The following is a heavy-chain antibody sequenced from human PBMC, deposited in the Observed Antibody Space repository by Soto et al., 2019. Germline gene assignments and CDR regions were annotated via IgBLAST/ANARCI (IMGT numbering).Heavy chain of an antibody. J-gene: IGHJ6*02. D-gene: IGHD3-10*01. Sequence: SETLSLTCAVSGGSISSSNWWSWVRQPPGKGLEWIGEIYHSGSTNYNPSLKGRVTISVDKSKNQFSLKLSSVTAADTAVYYCASHYYGSGSYYNECPDYYYYGMDVWGQRTTVPVS. CDR1: GGSISSSNW. CDR2: IYHSGST. V-gene: IGHV4-4*02. CDR3: ASHYYGSGSYYNECPDYYYYGMDV.